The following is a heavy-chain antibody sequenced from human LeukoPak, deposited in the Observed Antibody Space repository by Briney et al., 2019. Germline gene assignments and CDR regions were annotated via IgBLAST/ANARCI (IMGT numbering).Heavy chain of an antibody. V-gene: IGHV4-39*01. CDR3: ARRPYIVGATGRRAAFDI. CDR1: GGSIRSSSYY. D-gene: IGHD1-26*01. J-gene: IGHJ3*02. CDR2: IYYSGST. Sequence: SETLSLTCTVSGGSIRSSSYYWGWIRQPPGKGLEWIGSIYYSGSTYYNPSLKSRVTISVDTSKNQFSLKLSSVTAADTAVYYCARRPYIVGATGRRAAFDIWGQGTMVTVSS.